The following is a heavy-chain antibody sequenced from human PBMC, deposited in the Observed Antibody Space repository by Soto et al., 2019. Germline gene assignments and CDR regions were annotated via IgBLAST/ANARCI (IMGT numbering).Heavy chain of an antibody. CDR2: IYYSGST. Sequence: LSLTCTVSGGSISGYHWSWVRQPPGKGLEWIGYIYYSGSTNYNPSLKSRVTISVDTSKNQFSLKLSSVTAADTAVYYCARDGRYFSCGSCCALPDYFAYWGQGTPVTVSS. D-gene: IGHD2-15*01. V-gene: IGHV4-59*01. J-gene: IGHJ4*02. CDR1: GGSISGYH. CDR3: ARDGRYFSCGSCCALPDYFAY.